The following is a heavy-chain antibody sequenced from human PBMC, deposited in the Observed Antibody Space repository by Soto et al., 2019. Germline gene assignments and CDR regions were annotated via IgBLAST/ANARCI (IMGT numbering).Heavy chain of an antibody. D-gene: IGHD6-6*01. CDR1: GYTFTSYG. CDR2: ISAYNGNA. J-gene: IGHJ6*02. V-gene: IGHV1-18*01. Sequence: GASVKVSCKASGYTFTSYGISWVRQAPGQGLEWMGWISAYNGNANYAQKLQGRVTMTTDTSTSTAYMELRSLRSDDTAVYYCARDSSSSRKHWNQTSHYYYGIDVWGQGTTVTVSS. CDR3: ARDSSSSRKHWNQTSHYYYGIDV.